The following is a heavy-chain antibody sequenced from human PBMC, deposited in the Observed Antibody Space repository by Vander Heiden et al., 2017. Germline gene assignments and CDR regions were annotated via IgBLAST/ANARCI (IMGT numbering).Heavy chain of an antibody. J-gene: IGHJ3*02. CDR1: GFTFTSYG. D-gene: IGHD3-22*01. CDR2: IWYDGSNK. V-gene: IGHV3-33*01. CDR3: ARESNTYYYDSSGYPAFDI. Sequence: QVQLVESGGGVVQPGRSLRLSFAASGFTFTSYGRLWVRQAPGKGLEWVAVIWYDGSNKYYADSVKGRFTISRDNSKNTLYLQMNSLRAEDTAVYYCARESNTYYYDSSGYPAFDIWGQGTMVTVSS.